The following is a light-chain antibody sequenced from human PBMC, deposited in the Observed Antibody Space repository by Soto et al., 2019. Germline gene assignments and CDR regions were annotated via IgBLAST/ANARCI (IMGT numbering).Light chain of an antibody. CDR1: QRLSSNY. V-gene: IGKV3-20*01. J-gene: IGKJ1*01. CDR2: GAS. CDR3: QQYNNWPRT. Sequence: EIVLTQSPGTLSLSPGERATLSCRASQRLSSNYLAWFQQKPGQAPRLLIYGASSRATGIPDRFSGSGSGTDFTLTISSLQFEDFAVYYCQQYNNWPRTFGQGTKVDIK.